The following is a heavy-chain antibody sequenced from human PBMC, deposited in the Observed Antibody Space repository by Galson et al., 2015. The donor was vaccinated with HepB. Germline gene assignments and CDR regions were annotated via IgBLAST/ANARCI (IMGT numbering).Heavy chain of an antibody. CDR2: IYYSGST. V-gene: IGHV4-39*07. J-gene: IGHJ4*02. D-gene: IGHD5-12*01. CDR1: GGSISSSTYY. Sequence: SETLSLTCTVSGGSISSSTYYWGWIRQPPGKGLEWIGSIYYSGSTYYNPSLKSRVTVSVDTSKNQFSLKLGSVTAADTAVYYCAREGGRDIVAKAGFDYWGQGTLVTVSS. CDR3: AREGGRDIVAKAGFDY.